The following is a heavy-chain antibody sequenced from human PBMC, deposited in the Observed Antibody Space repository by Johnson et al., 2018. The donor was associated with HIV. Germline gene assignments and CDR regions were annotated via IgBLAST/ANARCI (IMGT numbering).Heavy chain of an antibody. Sequence: QVHLVESGGGVVQSGRSLRLSCEASGFTFSNYAMHWVRQAPGKGLEWVAVVSNDGNNKYYADSVKGRFTISRDNSKNILYLQVSSLRLEDTAVYYCASGDDGGFWGQGTIVTVSS. CDR3: ASGDDGGF. J-gene: IGHJ3*01. CDR1: GFTFSNYA. V-gene: IGHV3-30*04. CDR2: VSNDGNNK. D-gene: IGHD5-12*01.